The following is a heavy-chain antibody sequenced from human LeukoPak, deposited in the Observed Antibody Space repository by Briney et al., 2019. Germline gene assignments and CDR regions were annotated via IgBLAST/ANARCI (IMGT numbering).Heavy chain of an antibody. J-gene: IGHJ6*03. D-gene: IGHD6-13*01. V-gene: IGHV4-34*01. CDR2: INHSGST. Sequence: SETLSLTCAVYGGSFSGYYWSWIHQPPGKGLEWIGEINHSGSTNYNPSLKSRVTISVDTSKNQFSLKLSSVTAADTAVYYCARSGQQLAYYYYYYYMDVWGKGTTVTVSS. CDR3: ARSGQQLAYYYYYYYMDV. CDR1: GGSFSGYY.